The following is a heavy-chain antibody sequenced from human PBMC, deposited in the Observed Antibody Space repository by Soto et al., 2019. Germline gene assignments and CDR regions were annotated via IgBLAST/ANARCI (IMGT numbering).Heavy chain of an antibody. CDR2: TNEDESEK. D-gene: IGHD3-9*01. V-gene: IGHV3-7*03. CDR1: GFSLRTYW. Sequence: PGGSLRLSCAASGFSLRTYWMSWLRQAPGKGLEWVANTNEDESEKYYVDSVKGRFTISRDNAKNSLYLQMNSLRAEDTAVYYCARAVNYDILTGPENNWFDPWGQGTLVTVSS. J-gene: IGHJ5*02. CDR3: ARAVNYDILTGPENNWFDP.